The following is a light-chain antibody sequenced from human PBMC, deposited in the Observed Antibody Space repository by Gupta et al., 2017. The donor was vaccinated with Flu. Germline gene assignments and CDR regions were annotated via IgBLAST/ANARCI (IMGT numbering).Light chain of an antibody. CDR2: DVT. V-gene: IGLV2-11*01. CDR3: CQYTGTSGV. Sequence: QSALTQPRSVSGSPGQSVTISCTETSSDVGGYNYVSWYQQHPATALIVIIYDVTNRPSRVPDCVSGSKSATTVSMSISGLEAEDEYYYSSCQYTGTSGVFGTGTKLTVL. J-gene: IGLJ1*01. CDR1: SSDVGGYNY.